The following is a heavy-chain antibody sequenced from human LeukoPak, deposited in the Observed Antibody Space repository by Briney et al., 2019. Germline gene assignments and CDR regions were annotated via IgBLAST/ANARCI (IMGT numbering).Heavy chain of an antibody. V-gene: IGHV4-31*03. CDR3: ASLPRAYGSGQETDY. J-gene: IGHJ4*02. Sequence: SETLSLTCTVSGGSIISGGYYWSWIRQHPGKGLEWIGYIYYSGSTYYNPSLKSRVTISVDTSKNQFSLKLSSVTAADTAVYYCASLPRAYGSGQETDYWGQGTLVTVSS. CDR1: GGSIISGGYY. D-gene: IGHD3-10*01. CDR2: IYYSGST.